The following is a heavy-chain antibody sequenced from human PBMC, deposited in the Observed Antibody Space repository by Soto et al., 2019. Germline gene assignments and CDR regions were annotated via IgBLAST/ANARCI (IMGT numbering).Heavy chain of an antibody. CDR3: ARVENWYEL. CDR2: INSDATNT. V-gene: IGHV3-74*01. Sequence: GLSLRLSCAASGFTFSDFRMHWVRRAPGKGLVWVSRINSDATNTAYADSVKGRFTISRDNAKNMLYLQMNSLRAEDSAVYYCARVENWYELWGQGT. D-gene: IGHD3-3*01. J-gene: IGHJ5*02. CDR1: GFTFSDFR.